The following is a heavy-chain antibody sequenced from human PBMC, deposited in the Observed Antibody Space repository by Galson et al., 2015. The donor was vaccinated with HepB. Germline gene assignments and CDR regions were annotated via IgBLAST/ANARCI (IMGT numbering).Heavy chain of an antibody. J-gene: IGHJ4*02. CDR2: ISRGGDTS. V-gene: IGHV3-23*01. CDR1: GFTFTSYG. Sequence: SLRLSCAACGFTFTSYGMCWVRQAPGKGLECVSAISRGGDTSDYADSVKGRFTVSRDSSTNTLYLQMNGLRADDTAIYYCVRGTTAPDYWGQGTLVTVSS. D-gene: IGHD2/OR15-2a*01. CDR3: VRGTTAPDY.